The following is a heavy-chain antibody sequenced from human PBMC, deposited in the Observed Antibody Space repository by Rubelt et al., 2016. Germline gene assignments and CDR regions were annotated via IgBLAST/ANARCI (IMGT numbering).Heavy chain of an antibody. CDR1: GGSISRGGFF. V-gene: IGHV4-39*01. D-gene: IGHD3-16*01. Sequence: QVQLRESGPGLVKPSETLSLACTVPGGSISRGGFFWGWIRQPPGKGLAWIGRPHHDGRTSFNPSLRSRVTISLETSKNQFSLTLTSVTAADTAVYFGARHRIIRDMTLGGWFDPWGQGTLATVSS. J-gene: IGHJ5*02. CDR2: PHHDGRT. CDR3: ARHRIIRDMTLGGWFDP.